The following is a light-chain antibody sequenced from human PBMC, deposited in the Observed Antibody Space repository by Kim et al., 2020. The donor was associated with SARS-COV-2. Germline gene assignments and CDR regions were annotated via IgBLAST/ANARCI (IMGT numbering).Light chain of an antibody. CDR2: NND. CDR1: TSNIGSNA. CDR3: APWDDSLNGLV. V-gene: IGLV1-44*01. J-gene: IGLJ3*02. Sequence: QSVLTQPPSASGTPGQRVTISCSGSTSNIGSNAVNWYQHVPGTAPKLLIYNNDQRPSGVPDRFSGSKSGTSASLAISGLQSEDEADYYCAPWDDSLNGLVFGGGTQRTVL.